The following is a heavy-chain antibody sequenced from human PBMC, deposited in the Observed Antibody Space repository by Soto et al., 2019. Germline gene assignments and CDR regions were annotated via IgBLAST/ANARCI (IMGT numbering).Heavy chain of an antibody. CDR1: GYTLTELS. CDR2: FDPEDGET. Sequence: ASVKVSCKVSGYTLTELSMHWVRQAPGKGLEWMGGFDPEDGETIYAQKFQGRVTMTEDTSTDTAYMELSSLRSEDTAVYYCATGAPITMIVVAKYYFDYWGQGTLVTVSS. CDR3: ATGAPITMIVVAKYYFDY. V-gene: IGHV1-24*01. J-gene: IGHJ4*02. D-gene: IGHD3-22*01.